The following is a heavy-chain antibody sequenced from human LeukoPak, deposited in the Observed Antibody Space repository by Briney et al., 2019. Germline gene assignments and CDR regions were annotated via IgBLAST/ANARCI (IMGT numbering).Heavy chain of an antibody. CDR2: IYYSGST. J-gene: IGHJ4*02. Sequence: SETLSLTCTVSGGSISSYYWNWIRQPPGRGLEWIGYIYYSGSTNYNPSLKSRVTISVDTSKNQFSLKLSSVTAADTAVYYCARGIPPPGDSYCGGDCYSFYFDYWGQGTLVTVSS. D-gene: IGHD2-21*02. CDR1: GGSISSYY. V-gene: IGHV4-59*08. CDR3: ARGIPPPGDSYCGGDCYSFYFDY.